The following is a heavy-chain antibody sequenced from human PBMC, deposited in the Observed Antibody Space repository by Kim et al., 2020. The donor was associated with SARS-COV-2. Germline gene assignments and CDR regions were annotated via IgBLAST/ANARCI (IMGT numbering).Heavy chain of an antibody. Sequence: GGSLRLSCAASGFTLSNYWMHWVRQVPGKGLVWLSRITPDGTSADYADSVKGRFTVSRDNAKNTLYLQMSSLRAEDTAMYLCTRGKNGLAGAFDIWGQGTMVTVSS. D-gene: IGHD1-1*01. CDR2: ITPDGTSA. CDR1: GFTLSNYW. CDR3: TRGKNGLAGAFDI. V-gene: IGHV3-74*01. J-gene: IGHJ3*02.